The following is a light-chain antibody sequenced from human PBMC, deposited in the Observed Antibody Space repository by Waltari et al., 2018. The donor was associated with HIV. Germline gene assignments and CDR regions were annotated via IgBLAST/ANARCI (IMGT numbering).Light chain of an antibody. V-gene: IGLV1-47*01. J-gene: IGLJ3*02. Sequence: QSVLTQPPSASGTPGQRVTISFSGSSSNIGNNYVYWYQQRPGTAPKLLIYRHNQRPSGVPDRFSGSKSGTSASLAISGLRSEDEADYYCAAWDDSLSGPVFGGGTKLTVL. CDR1: SSNIGNNY. CDR2: RHN. CDR3: AAWDDSLSGPV.